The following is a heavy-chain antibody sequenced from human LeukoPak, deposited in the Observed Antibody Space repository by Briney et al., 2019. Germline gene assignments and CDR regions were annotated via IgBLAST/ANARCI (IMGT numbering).Heavy chain of an antibody. D-gene: IGHD3-10*01. Sequence: GRSLRLSCAASGFTFSDYGMHWVRQAPGKGLEWVAVISYDGSNKCYADSVKGRFTISRDNSKNTLYLQMNSLRAEDTAVYYCAKDSSGSYTFYDYWGQGTLVTVSS. J-gene: IGHJ4*02. V-gene: IGHV3-30*18. CDR3: AKDSSGSYTFYDY. CDR2: ISYDGSNK. CDR1: GFTFSDYG.